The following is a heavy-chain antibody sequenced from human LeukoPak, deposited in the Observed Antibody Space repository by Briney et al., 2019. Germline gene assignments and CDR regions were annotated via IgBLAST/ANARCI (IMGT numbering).Heavy chain of an antibody. CDR1: GFTFSSYG. D-gene: IGHD5-12*01. J-gene: IGHJ4*02. CDR2: IWYDGSNK. CDR3: ARRRGYSGYDLDY. Sequence: PGGSLRLSCAASGFTFSSYGMHWVRQAPGKGLEWVAVIWYDGSNKYYADSVKGRFTISKDNSKNTLHLQMNSLRAEDTAVYYCARRRGYSGYDLDYWGQGTLVTVSS. V-gene: IGHV3-33*01.